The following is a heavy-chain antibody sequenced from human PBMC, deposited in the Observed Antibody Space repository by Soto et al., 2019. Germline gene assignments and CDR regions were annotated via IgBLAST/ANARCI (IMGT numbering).Heavy chain of an antibody. V-gene: IGHV4-30-4*01. CDR3: ARNLGGYSNNYFDY. J-gene: IGHJ4*02. D-gene: IGHD5-18*01. CDR2: ISYSGTT. Sequence: SETLSLTCTVSGGSISSDDYYWSWIRQPPGKGLGWIGYISYSGTTYYNPSLKSRVTISIDMSQNQFSLKLSFVTAADTAVYYCARNLGGYSNNYFDYWGQGTLVTVSS. CDR1: GGSISSDDYY.